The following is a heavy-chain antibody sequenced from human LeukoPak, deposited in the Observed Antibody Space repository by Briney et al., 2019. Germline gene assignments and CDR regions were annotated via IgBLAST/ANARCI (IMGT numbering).Heavy chain of an antibody. Sequence: PGGSLRLSCAASGFTFSSYSMNWVRQAPGKGLEWVSSISSSSSYIYYADSVKGRFTISRDNAKNSLYLQMNSLRAEDTAVYYCAKSGYYYDSSGYYGHGMDVWGQGTTVTVSS. CDR2: ISSSSSYI. D-gene: IGHD3-22*01. CDR1: GFTFSSYS. V-gene: IGHV3-21*01. CDR3: AKSGYYYDSSGYYGHGMDV. J-gene: IGHJ6*02.